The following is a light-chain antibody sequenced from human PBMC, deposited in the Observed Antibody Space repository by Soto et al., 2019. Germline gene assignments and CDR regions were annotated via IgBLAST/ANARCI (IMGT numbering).Light chain of an antibody. Sequence: DIQMTQLPSSMSASVGDRVTITCRASQGISRWLAWYHQKPGKAPNLLIYSASTLHSGVPSRFSGSGSGTDFTITISSLQPEDFGTYYCQQAKSFPLTFGPGTKVDMK. CDR2: SAS. CDR3: QQAKSFPLT. V-gene: IGKV1-12*01. CDR1: QGISRW. J-gene: IGKJ3*01.